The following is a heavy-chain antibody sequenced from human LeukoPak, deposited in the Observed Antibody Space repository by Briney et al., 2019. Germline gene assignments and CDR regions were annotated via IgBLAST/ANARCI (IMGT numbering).Heavy chain of an antibody. J-gene: IGHJ4*02. Sequence: KPSETLSLTCAVSGSSISSGCYWGWIRQPPGKGLEWIGSIYHSGSTYYNPCRKSRVTISIDTSKNQLSLKLSSVTATDRGVYYCARLDYGGSEYYFDYWGQGSLVTVSS. D-gene: IGHD4-23*01. CDR2: IYHSGST. V-gene: IGHV4-38-2*01. CDR3: ARLDYGGSEYYFDY. CDR1: GSSISSGCY.